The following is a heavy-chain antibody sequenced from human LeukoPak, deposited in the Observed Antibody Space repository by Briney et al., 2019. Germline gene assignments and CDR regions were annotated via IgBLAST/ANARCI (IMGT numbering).Heavy chain of an antibody. V-gene: IGHV3-23*01. CDR3: AKGLYYGSGSYSKYFDS. CDR1: GFTFNTYA. Sequence: GGSLRLSCAASGFTFNTYAMTWVRQAPGKGLEWVSTINGGGGTTYSADSVKGRFILSRDNSKNTVDLQSNSLRVEDTAIYFCAKGLYYGSGSYSKYFDSWGQGTLVTVSS. D-gene: IGHD3-10*01. J-gene: IGHJ4*02. CDR2: INGGGGTT.